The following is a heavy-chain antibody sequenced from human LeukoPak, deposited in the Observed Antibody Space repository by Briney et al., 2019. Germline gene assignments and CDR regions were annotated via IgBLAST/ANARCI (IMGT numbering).Heavy chain of an antibody. CDR1: GFTVSSNY. V-gene: IGHV3-53*01. D-gene: IGHD2-2*01. J-gene: IGHJ4*02. Sequence: GGSLRLSCAASGFTVSSNYMSWVRQAPGKGLEWVSVIYSGGSTYYADSVKGRFTISRDNSKNTLYLQMNSLRADDTAVYYCARDGYQPLLPGNWGQGTLVTVSS. CDR2: IYSGGST. CDR3: ARDGYQPLLPGN.